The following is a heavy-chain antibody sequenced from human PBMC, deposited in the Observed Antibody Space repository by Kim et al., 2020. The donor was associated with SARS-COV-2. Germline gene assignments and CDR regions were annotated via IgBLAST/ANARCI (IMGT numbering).Heavy chain of an antibody. CDR1: GYTFTSYG. CDR2: ISAYNGNT. J-gene: IGHJ5*02. CDR3: ARDRGDYSELSWFDP. D-gene: IGHD2-15*01. V-gene: IGHV1-18*01. Sequence: ASVKVSCKASGYTFTSYGISWVRQAPGQGLEWMGWISAYNGNTNYAQKLQGRVTMTTDTSTSTAYMELRSLRSDDTAVYYCARDRGDYSELSWFDPWGQGTLVTVSS.